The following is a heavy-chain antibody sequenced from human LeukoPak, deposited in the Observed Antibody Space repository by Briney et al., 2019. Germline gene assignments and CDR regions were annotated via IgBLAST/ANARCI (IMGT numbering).Heavy chain of an antibody. V-gene: IGHV3-66*02. D-gene: IGHD3-3*01. Sequence: GGSLRLSCTAPGFTVSANNMNWVRQAPGKGLEWVSLVYAGGATHHAESVKGRFTISRDSSTETLYLQMNSLTTDDTAVYYCASLGGASRGRWGQGILVTVSS. CDR3: ASLGGASRGR. CDR2: VYAGGAT. J-gene: IGHJ4*02. CDR1: GFTVSANN.